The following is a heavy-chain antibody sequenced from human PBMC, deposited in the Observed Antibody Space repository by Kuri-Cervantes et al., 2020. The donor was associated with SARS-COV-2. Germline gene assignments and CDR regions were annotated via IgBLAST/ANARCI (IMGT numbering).Heavy chain of an antibody. CDR1: GGSISSYY. CDR3: ARDLYSSGLEYNWFDP. D-gene: IGHD6-19*01. Sequence: SETLSLTCTVPGGSISSYYWSWIRQPPGKGLEWIGYIYYSGSTNYNPSLKSRVTILVDTFNNQFSLKLSSVNAADTDVYYCARDLYSSGLEYNWFDPWGQGTLVTVSS. CDR2: IYYSGST. J-gene: IGHJ5*02. V-gene: IGHV4-59*01.